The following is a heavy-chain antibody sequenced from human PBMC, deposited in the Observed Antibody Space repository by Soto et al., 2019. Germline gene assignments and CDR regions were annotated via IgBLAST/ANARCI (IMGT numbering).Heavy chain of an antibody. CDR2: ISGSGGST. CDR3: AKGDCSSTSCYFSYYYYYYMDV. Sequence: GGSLRLSCAASGFTFSSYAMSWVRQAPGKGLEWVSAISGSGGSTYYPDSVKGRFTISRDNSKNTLYLQMNSLRAEDTAVYYCAKGDCSSTSCYFSYYYYYYMDVWGKGTTVTVSS. J-gene: IGHJ6*03. V-gene: IGHV3-23*01. D-gene: IGHD2-2*01. CDR1: GFTFSSYA.